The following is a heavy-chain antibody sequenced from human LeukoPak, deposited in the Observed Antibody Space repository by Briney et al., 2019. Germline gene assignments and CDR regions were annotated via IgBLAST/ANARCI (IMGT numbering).Heavy chain of an antibody. J-gene: IGHJ2*01. CDR1: GFTFSNYA. CDR3: ARDRGSGFPYCDFDL. Sequence: GRSLRLSCAASGFTFSNYAMNWVRQAPGKGLEWVAVISYDGTNKYYADSVKGRFTISRDNAKNSLYLQMNSLRAEDTALYYSARDRGSGFPYCDFDLWGRGTLVIVSS. V-gene: IGHV3-30-3*01. CDR2: ISYDGTNK. D-gene: IGHD3-22*01.